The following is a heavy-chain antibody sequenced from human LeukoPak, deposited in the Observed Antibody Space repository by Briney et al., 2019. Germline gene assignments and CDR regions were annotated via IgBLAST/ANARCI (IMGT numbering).Heavy chain of an antibody. Sequence: SETLSLTCTVSGGSISSYYWSWIRQPAGKGLEWIGRIYTSGSTNYNPSLKSRVTMSVDTSKNQFSLKLSSVTAADTAVYYCARTQGDLVPFDYWAREPWSPSPQ. CDR3: ARTQGDLVPFDY. CDR2: IYTSGST. D-gene: IGHD3-16*01. J-gene: IGHJ4*02. V-gene: IGHV4-4*07. CDR1: GGSISSYY.